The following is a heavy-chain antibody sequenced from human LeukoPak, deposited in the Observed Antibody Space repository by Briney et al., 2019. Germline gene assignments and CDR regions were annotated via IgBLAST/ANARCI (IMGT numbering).Heavy chain of an antibody. CDR3: AKEFNRGLPDY. V-gene: IGHV3-30*18. CDR1: GFTFSTYG. Sequence: SGGPLRLSCAASGFTFSTYGMHWVRQAPGKGLEWVAVISYDGSNEYYADSVKGRFTISRDNSKNTLYLQMSSLRAEDTAVYYCAKEFNRGLPDYWGQGTLVTVPS. D-gene: IGHD2-21*01. CDR2: ISYDGSNE. J-gene: IGHJ4*02.